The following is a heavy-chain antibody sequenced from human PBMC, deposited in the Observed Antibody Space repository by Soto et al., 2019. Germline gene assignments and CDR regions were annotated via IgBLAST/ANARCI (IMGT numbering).Heavy chain of an antibody. D-gene: IGHD1-26*01. V-gene: IGHV4-4*07. Sequence: SETLSLTCSVSGASISNTYWSWIRQPAEKGLEWIGRIYATGKTNYNPSLKSRVTMSVDTSKNQFSLNLNPMTAADTAVYYCAKESGSPAGTVEYWGQGTLVTVYS. CDR2: IYATGKT. CDR1: GASISNTY. J-gene: IGHJ4*02. CDR3: AKESGSPAGTVEY.